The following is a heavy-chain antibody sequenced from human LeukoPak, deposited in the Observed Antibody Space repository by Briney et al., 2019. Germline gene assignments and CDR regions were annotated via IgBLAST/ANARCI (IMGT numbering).Heavy chain of an antibody. V-gene: IGHV3-23*01. CDR1: GLTFSNHA. CDR3: ATRPASETYFAVFDY. D-gene: IGHD1-26*01. Sequence: GGSLRLSCAASGLTFSNHAMTWVRQSPGRGLEWVSGITGSGGNTYYAESVKGRITISRDNSRNTLYLQMNSLRAEDAALYYCATRPASETYFAVFDYWGLGTLVTVSS. J-gene: IGHJ4*02. CDR2: ITGSGGNT.